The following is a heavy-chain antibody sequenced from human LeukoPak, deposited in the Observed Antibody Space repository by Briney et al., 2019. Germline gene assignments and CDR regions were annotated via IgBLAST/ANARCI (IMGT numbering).Heavy chain of an antibody. CDR3: ARRTVTNAGNYFDP. J-gene: IGHJ5*02. V-gene: IGHV4-39*01. Sequence: SETLSLTCSVPGGSISNSHYWGWIRQPPGKGLEWIASTHYSGTTYYNPSLKSRVTMSVDTSKNQFSLKLTSVTAADTAIYYCARRTVTNAGNYFDPWGQGTLVTVSP. CDR2: THYSGTT. D-gene: IGHD4-17*01. CDR1: GGSISNSHY.